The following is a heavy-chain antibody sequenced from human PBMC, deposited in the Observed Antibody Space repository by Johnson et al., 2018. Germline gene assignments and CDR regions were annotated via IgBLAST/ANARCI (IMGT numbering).Heavy chain of an antibody. J-gene: IGHJ3*02. Sequence: QVQLVQSGGGVVQPGRSLRLSCAASGFTFSSYAMHWVRQAPGKGLEWVAVISYDGSNKYYADSVKGRFTISRDNSKNTLYLQMNSLRAEDTAVYYCAKDFNSGTPNALDIWGQGTMVTVSS. CDR3: AKDFNSGTPNALDI. CDR1: GFTFSSYA. CDR2: ISYDGSNK. D-gene: IGHD1-1*01. V-gene: IGHV3-30-3*01.